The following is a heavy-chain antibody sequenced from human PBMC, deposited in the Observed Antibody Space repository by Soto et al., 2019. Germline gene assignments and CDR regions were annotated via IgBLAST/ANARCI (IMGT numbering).Heavy chain of an antibody. CDR1: GGTVASSHW. J-gene: IGHJ5*02. V-gene: IGHV4-4*02. Sequence: SETLSLTCGVSGGTVASSHWWSWVRQSPGGGLEWIGNVYHTGDTNLNPSLQSRVTISVDKSNNQFSLRLNSLTAADTAVYFCAREIVTAGGNNYFDPWGPGTLVTVS. D-gene: IGHD2-21*02. CDR2: VYHTGDT. CDR3: AREIVTAGGNNYFDP.